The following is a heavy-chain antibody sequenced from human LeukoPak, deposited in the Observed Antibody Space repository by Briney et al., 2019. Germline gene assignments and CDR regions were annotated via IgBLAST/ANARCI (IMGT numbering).Heavy chain of an antibody. J-gene: IGHJ6*03. CDR3: ARAFYPGYYSYMAV. CDR2: IYDSGST. Sequence: PSETLSLTCTVSGGSISSSSYYWGWIRQPPGKGLEWIGSIYDSGSTYYNPSLKSRVTISVDTSKNQFSLKLSSVTAADTAVYYCARAFYPGYYSYMAVWGKGTTVTVSS. V-gene: IGHV4-39*07. D-gene: IGHD3-3*02. CDR1: GGSISSSSYY.